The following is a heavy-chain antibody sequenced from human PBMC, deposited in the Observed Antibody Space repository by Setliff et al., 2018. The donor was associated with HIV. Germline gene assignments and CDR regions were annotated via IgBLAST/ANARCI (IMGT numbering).Heavy chain of an antibody. Sequence: SETLSLTCTVSSGSVSRSDYYWSWIRQPPGKGLEWIGYIYYSGSTNYNPSLKSRVTISVDTSKNQFSLKVTSVTAADTAVYYCARGSDYIWGNYRFPFDYWGQGTLVTVSS. J-gene: IGHJ4*02. V-gene: IGHV4-61*08. CDR2: IYYSGST. CDR1: SGSVSRSDYY. CDR3: ARGSDYIWGNYRFPFDY. D-gene: IGHD3-16*02.